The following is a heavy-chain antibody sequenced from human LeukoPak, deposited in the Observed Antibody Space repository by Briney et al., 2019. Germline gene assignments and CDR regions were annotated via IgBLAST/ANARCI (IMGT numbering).Heavy chain of an antibody. CDR1: GGSISSGDYY. CDR2: IYYSGST. D-gene: IGHD2-15*01. CDR3: ARARVYCSGGSCYLDAFDI. V-gene: IGHV4-30-4*01. Sequence: SETLSLTCTVSGGSISSGDYYWSWIRQPPGKGLEWIGYIYYSGSTYYNPSRKSRVTISVDTSKNQFALKLSSVTAADTAVYYCARARVYCSGGSCYLDAFDIWGQGTMVTVSS. J-gene: IGHJ3*02.